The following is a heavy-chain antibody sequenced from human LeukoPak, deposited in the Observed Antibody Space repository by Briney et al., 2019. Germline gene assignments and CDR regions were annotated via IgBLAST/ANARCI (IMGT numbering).Heavy chain of an antibody. CDR1: GGSISSYY. J-gene: IGHJ6*03. D-gene: IGHD4-11*01. CDR2: IYYSGST. V-gene: IGHV4-59*01. Sequence: PSETLSLTCTVSGGSISSYYWSWIRQPPGKGLEWIGYIYYSGSTNYNPSLKSRVTISVDTSKNQFSLKLSSVTAADTAVYYCARYGNYGDYYYYYMDVWGKGTTVTVSS. CDR3: ARYGNYGDYYYYYMDV.